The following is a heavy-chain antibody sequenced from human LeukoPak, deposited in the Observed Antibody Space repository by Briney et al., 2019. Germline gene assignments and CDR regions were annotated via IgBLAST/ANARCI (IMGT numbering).Heavy chain of an antibody. D-gene: IGHD2/OR15-2a*01. CDR1: GFTFSSYW. Sequence: GGSLRLSCAASGFTFSSYWMHWVRQAPGKGLVWVSRINSDGSSTSYADSVKGRFTISRDNAKNTLYLQMNSLRAEDTAVYYCARGYFILFNAFDIWRQGTMVTVSS. V-gene: IGHV3-74*01. CDR3: ARGYFILFNAFDI. J-gene: IGHJ3*02. CDR2: INSDGSST.